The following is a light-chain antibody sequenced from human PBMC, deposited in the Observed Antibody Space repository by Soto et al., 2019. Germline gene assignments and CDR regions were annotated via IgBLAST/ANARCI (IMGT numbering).Light chain of an antibody. CDR1: ESNIGAGYD. CDR2: RNN. CDR3: CSYAGGYTYL. J-gene: IGLJ1*01. Sequence: QSVLTQPPSVSAAPGQKVTISCTGSESNIGAGYDVHWYQQLPGTAPKLLISRNNNRPSGVPDRFSGSKSGNTASLTISGLQAEDEADYFCCSYAGGYTYLFGTGTKVTVL. V-gene: IGLV1-40*01.